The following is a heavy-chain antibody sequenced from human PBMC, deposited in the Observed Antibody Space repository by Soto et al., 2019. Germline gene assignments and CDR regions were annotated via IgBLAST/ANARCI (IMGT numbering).Heavy chain of an antibody. J-gene: IGHJ3*01. CDR2: IYPTFHSP. D-gene: IGHD1-26*01. CDR3: ARAQVSGTIEIGFSV. Sequence: ASVKVSCKASGDTFSHYYMHWVRQAPGQGLEWMSIIYPTFHSPTYSENFQDRLTVTSDASTLTVYMELSSLKSDNTAVYYCARAQVSGTIEIGFSVWGQGTLVKVSS. CDR1: GDTFSHYY. V-gene: IGHV1-46*01.